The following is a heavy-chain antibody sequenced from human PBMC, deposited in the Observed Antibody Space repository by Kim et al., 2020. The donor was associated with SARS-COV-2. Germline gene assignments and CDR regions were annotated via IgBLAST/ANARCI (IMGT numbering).Heavy chain of an antibody. CDR2: ISGSGGST. Sequence: GGSLRLSCAASGFTFSSYVMTWVRQAPGKGLEWVSGISGSGGSTYYADSVKGRFTISRDNSKYTIYLQMNSLRAEDTALYYCAKQKGSGSFYGYGFDVWGQGTTVTVSS. J-gene: IGHJ6*02. CDR1: GFTFSSYV. CDR3: AKQKGSGSFYGYGFDV. D-gene: IGHD3-10*01. V-gene: IGHV3-23*01.